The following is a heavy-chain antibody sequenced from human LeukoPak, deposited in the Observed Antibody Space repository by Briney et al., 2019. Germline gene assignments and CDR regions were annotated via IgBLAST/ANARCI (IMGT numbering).Heavy chain of an antibody. Sequence: PSETLSLTCTVSGGSISGSRYYWGWIRQPPGKGLEWIGSIYYSGSTYYNPSLKSRVTISVDTSKNQFSLKLSSVTAADTAVYYCAATYYYDSSGAFDIWGQGTMVTVSS. D-gene: IGHD3-22*01. CDR2: IYYSGST. CDR1: GGSISGSRYY. V-gene: IGHV4-39*01. J-gene: IGHJ3*02. CDR3: AATYYYDSSGAFDI.